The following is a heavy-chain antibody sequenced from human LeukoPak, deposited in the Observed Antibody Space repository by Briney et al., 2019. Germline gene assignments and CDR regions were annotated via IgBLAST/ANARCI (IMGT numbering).Heavy chain of an antibody. J-gene: IGHJ6*04. CDR2: RSYDGANK. V-gene: IGHV3-30*04. CDR1: GFTFSSYA. CDR3: ARDQAVSGSNYYYGVDV. Sequence: GRSLRLSCAASGFTFSSYAMHWVRQAPGKGLEWVAVRSYDGANKHYADSVKGRFTISRDNSKSTLYLEMNSLRAEDTAVYYCARDQAVSGSNYYYGVDVWGEGTTVTVSS. D-gene: IGHD6-19*01.